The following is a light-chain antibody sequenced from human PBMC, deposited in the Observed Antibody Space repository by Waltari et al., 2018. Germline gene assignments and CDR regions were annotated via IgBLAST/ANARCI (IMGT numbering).Light chain of an antibody. J-gene: IGKJ1*01. Sequence: DIQMTQSPSSLSASVGDRVTIPCRASQSISNYLNWYQQKPGKAPNLRIYAASSLQSGVPSRFSGSGSGTDFTLTISSLQPEDFATYYCQQSYDDWTFGQGTKVEIK. CDR1: QSISNY. CDR2: AAS. V-gene: IGKV1-39*01. CDR3: QQSYDDWT.